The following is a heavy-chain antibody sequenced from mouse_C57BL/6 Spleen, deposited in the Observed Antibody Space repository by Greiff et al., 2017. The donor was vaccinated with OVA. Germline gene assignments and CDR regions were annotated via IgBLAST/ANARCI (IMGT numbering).Heavy chain of an antibody. Sequence: QVQLQQSGAELMKPGASVKLSCKATGYTFTGYWIEWVKQRPGHGLEWIGEILPGSGSTNYNEKFKGKATFTADTSSNTAHMQLSSLTTEDSAIYYCARRWLPAYYAMDYWGQGTSVTVSS. CDR1: GYTFTGYW. CDR3: ARRWLPAYYAMDY. V-gene: IGHV1-9*01. D-gene: IGHD2-3*01. J-gene: IGHJ4*01. CDR2: ILPGSGST.